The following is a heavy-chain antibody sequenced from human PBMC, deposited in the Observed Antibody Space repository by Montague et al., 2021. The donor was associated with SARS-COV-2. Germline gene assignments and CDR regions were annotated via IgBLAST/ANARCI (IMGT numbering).Heavy chain of an antibody. CDR2: IYTSGST. CDR3: ARESGSPTDFFYYGVDV. Sequence: TLSLTCTVSGGSISSGNYYWSWIRQPAGKGLEWIGHIYTSGSTNYNPSLKSRVTISLHTSNNQFSLKLSSVTAAATAVYYCARESGSPTDFFYYGVDVWGQGTTVTVSS. V-gene: IGHV4-61*09. CDR1: GGSISSGNYY. J-gene: IGHJ6*02. D-gene: IGHD1-26*01.